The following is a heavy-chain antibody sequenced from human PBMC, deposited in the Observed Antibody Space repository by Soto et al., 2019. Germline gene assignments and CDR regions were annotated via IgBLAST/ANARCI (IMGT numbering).Heavy chain of an antibody. CDR2: INHSGST. CDR1: GGSFSGYY. Sequence: SETLSLTCAVYGGSFSGYYWSWIRQPPGKGLEWIGEINHSGSTNYNPSLKSRVTISVDTSKNQFSLKLSSVTAADTAVYYCARRVYDSSGYYGSFGYWGQGTLVTVSS. V-gene: IGHV4-34*01. J-gene: IGHJ4*02. D-gene: IGHD3-22*01. CDR3: ARRVYDSSGYYGSFGY.